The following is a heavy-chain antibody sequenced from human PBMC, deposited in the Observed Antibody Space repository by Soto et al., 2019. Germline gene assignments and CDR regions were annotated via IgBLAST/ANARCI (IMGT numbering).Heavy chain of an antibody. Sequence: PGGSLRLSCAASGFTFSSYAMSWVRQAPGKGLEWVSAISGSGGSTYYADSVKGRFTISRDNSKNTLYLQMNSLRAEDTAVYYCAKETADVLLWFGELSRPGTFDYWGQGTLVTVSS. D-gene: IGHD3-10*01. CDR3: AKETADVLLWFGELSRPGTFDY. V-gene: IGHV3-23*01. J-gene: IGHJ4*02. CDR1: GFTFSSYA. CDR2: ISGSGGST.